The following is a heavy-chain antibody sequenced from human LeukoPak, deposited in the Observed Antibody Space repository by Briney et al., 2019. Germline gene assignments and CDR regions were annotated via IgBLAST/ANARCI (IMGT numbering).Heavy chain of an antibody. CDR1: GYTFTGSY. CDR2: INPNSGGT. CDR3: ARVVRMTTVTPIDY. J-gene: IGHJ4*02. D-gene: IGHD4-17*01. V-gene: IGHV1-2*02. Sequence: ASVKVSCNASGYTFTGSYMHWVRQAPGQGLKWRGWINPNSGGTIYAQMFQRRVTMLRDKSISTAYMEMSRLRSDNTAVYYCARVVRMTTVTPIDYWGQGTLVTVSS.